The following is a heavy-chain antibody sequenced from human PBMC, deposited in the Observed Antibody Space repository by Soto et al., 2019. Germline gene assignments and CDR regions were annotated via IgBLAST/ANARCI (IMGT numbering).Heavy chain of an antibody. D-gene: IGHD3-22*01. CDR1: GGSISSGSYY. CDR3: ARAQYYYDSSGYTDAFDI. J-gene: IGHJ3*02. CDR2: IHYSGST. V-gene: IGHV4-30-4*08. Sequence: SETLSLTCTVSGGSISSGSYYWSWIRQHPGKGLEWIGYIHYSGSTYYNPSLKSRVTISVDTSKNQFSLKLSSVTAADTAVYYCARAQYYYDSSGYTDAFDIWGQGTMVTVSS.